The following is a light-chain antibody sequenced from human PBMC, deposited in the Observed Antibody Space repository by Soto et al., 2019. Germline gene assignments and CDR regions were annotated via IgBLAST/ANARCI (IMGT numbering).Light chain of an antibody. CDR3: QQNYSPPLT. CDR1: QSIAMF. J-gene: IGKJ4*01. CDR2: RSS. Sequence: DIQMTQSPSSLSASVGDTVTITCRASQSIAMFSSWYQQKPGRAPKLLIYRSSTLQNRVPPRFRGSGSGTYFTLTLSSLQLEDFATYYCQQNYSPPLTFGGGTKVEIK. V-gene: IGKV1-39*01.